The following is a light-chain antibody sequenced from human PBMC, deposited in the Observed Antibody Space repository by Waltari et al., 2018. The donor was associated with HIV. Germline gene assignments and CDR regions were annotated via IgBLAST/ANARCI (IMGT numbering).Light chain of an antibody. CDR1: SSDIGSFDY. CDR2: DVT. J-gene: IGLJ2*01. Sequence: SALTQPASVSGSPGQSITISCLGASSDIGSFDYVSRYQQHPDKAPKLILYDVTYRPSGVSGRFSGSRSGSMASLTISGLQPEDEADYFCCSYSDSGTILFGGGTRVTVL. CDR3: CSYSDSGTIL. V-gene: IGLV2-14*03.